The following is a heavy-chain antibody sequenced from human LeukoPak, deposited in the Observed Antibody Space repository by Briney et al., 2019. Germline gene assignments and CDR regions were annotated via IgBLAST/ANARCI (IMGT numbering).Heavy chain of an antibody. CDR1: GFTFSEYW. CDR3: ATKQWLAPPPDS. V-gene: IGHV3-74*01. CDR2: INTDGTVT. Sequence: TGGSLRLSCAASGFTFSEYWMLWVRQAPGKGLESVSRINTDGTVTTYADSVKGRFTVSRDNADNTMFLQMNRVRDENTAVYYCATKQWLAPPPDSWGQGTPVTVSS. D-gene: IGHD6-19*01. J-gene: IGHJ4*02.